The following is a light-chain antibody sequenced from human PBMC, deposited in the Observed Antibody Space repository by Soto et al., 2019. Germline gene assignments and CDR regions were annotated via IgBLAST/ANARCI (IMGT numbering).Light chain of an antibody. J-gene: IGKJ5*01. CDR2: STS. CDR3: QQYGSSLIT. CDR1: QSVSSSY. V-gene: IGKV3-20*01. Sequence: EIVLTQSPGTLSLSPGERATLSCRASQSVSSSYLAWYQQKPGQAPRLLIYSTSSRATGIPDRFSGSGSGTDFTLTISRLEPEDFAVYYCQQYGSSLITFGQGTRLEI.